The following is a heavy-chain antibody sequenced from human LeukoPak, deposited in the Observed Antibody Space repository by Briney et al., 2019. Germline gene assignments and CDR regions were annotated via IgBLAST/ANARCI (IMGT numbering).Heavy chain of an antibody. CDR1: GGSISSYY. J-gene: IGHJ4*02. Sequence: SETLSLTCTVSGGSISSYYWGWIRQPPGKGLEWIGYIFHSGSTNSNPSLKSRVTISVDTSKNQFSLKLSSVTAADTAVYYCARSASGDYSLDYWGQGTLVTVSS. D-gene: IGHD2-15*01. CDR3: ARSASGDYSLDY. V-gene: IGHV4-59*01. CDR2: IFHSGST.